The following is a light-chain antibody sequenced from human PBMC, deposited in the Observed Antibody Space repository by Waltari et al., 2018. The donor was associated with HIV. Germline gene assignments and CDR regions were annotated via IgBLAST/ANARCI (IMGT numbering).Light chain of an antibody. CDR3: CSYAGSSYVI. J-gene: IGLJ2*01. V-gene: IGLV2-11*01. CDR2: DVT. Sequence: QSALTQPRSVSASPGQSVTLSCTGTSGDVGGYNFVSWYQQHPGKVPKLIIYDVTKRPSGVPDRFSGSKSGNTASLTISGLQAEDEADYYCCSYAGSSYVIFGGGTKLTVL. CDR1: SGDVGGYNF.